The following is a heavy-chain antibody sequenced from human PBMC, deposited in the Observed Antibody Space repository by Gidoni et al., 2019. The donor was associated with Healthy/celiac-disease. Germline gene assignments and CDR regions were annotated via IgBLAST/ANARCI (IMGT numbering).Heavy chain of an antibody. Sequence: QLQLVQSGAEVKKPGASVKVSCKASGYPFTSYYLHWVRQAPGQGLEWMGIKNPSGGSTSYAQKFQGRVTMTRDTSTSTVYMELSSLRSEDTAVYYCARDGAVAKRGVAFDIWGQGTMVTVSS. CDR2: KNPSGGST. CDR1: GYPFTSYY. D-gene: IGHD6-19*01. V-gene: IGHV1-46*01. J-gene: IGHJ3*02. CDR3: ARDGAVAKRGVAFDI.